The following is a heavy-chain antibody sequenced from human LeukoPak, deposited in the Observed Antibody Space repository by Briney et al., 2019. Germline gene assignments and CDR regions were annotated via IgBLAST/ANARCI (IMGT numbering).Heavy chain of an antibody. Sequence: ASVKVSCKASGYTFTGYYMHWVRQAPGQGLEWMGWIKQNSGGTKYAQKFQGRVTMTRDMSTSTVYMELSSLRSEDTAVYYCARDRGGDYFYIDYWGQGTLVTVSS. CDR3: ARDRGGDYFYIDY. CDR1: GYTFTGYY. D-gene: IGHD4-17*01. CDR2: IKQNSGGT. V-gene: IGHV1-2*02. J-gene: IGHJ4*02.